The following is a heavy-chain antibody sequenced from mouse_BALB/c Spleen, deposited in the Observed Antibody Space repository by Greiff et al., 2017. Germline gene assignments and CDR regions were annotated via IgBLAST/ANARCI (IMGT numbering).Heavy chain of an antibody. D-gene: IGHD2-10*01. V-gene: IGHV2-2*02. J-gene: IGHJ4*01. CDR1: GFSLTSYG. Sequence: QVQLQQSGPGLVQPSQSLSITCTVSGFSLTSYGVHWVRQSPGKGLEWLGVIWSGGSTDYNAAFISRLSISKDNSKCQVFFKMNSLQANDTAIYYRSRPTHYYAMDYWGQGTSVTVSS. CDR2: IWSGGST. CDR3: SRPTHYYAMDY.